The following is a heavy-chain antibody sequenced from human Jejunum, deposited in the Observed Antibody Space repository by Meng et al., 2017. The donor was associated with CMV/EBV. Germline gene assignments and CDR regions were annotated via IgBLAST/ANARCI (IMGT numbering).Heavy chain of an antibody. CDR1: TFTNYE. CDR3: ARIMSFGVVGGVYGMDV. D-gene: IGHD3-3*01. Sequence: TFTNYEMNWVRHAPGRGLEWVSYISSSSAAIYYAHSVKSRFTIFRNNAENSLYLQMNSLRPEDTAVYYCARIMSFGVVGGVYGMDVWGQGTTVTVSS. CDR2: ISSSSAAI. J-gene: IGHJ6*02. V-gene: IGHV3-48*03.